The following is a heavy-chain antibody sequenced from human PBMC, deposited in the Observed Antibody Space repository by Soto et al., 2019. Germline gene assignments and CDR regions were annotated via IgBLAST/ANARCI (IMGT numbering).Heavy chain of an antibody. Sequence: GGSLRLSCSASGFPFSTYTMYWVRQAPGKGLEWVSSITPGSRRNIFYADSVKGRSTVSRDNANNILNLEMDNVGVKDTADYDCTRVHPLSRAIPRMDIWGPGTTVTVSS. D-gene: IGHD3-10*01. CDR3: TRVHPLSRAIPRMDI. J-gene: IGHJ6*02. CDR1: GFPFSTYT. CDR2: ITPGSRRNI. V-gene: IGHV3-21*01.